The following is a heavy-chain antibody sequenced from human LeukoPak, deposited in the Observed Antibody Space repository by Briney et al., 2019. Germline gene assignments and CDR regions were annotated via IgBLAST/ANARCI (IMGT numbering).Heavy chain of an antibody. CDR3: ARAVVLDRGDYTEGAFDI. Sequence: PGGSLRLSCAASGFTFSNYGMHWVRQAPGKGLEWVAVIWYDGSNKYYADSVKGRFTISRDNSKNTLYLQMNSLRAEDTAVYYCARAVVLDRGDYTEGAFDIWGQGTMVTVSS. CDR2: IWYDGSNK. J-gene: IGHJ3*02. V-gene: IGHV3-33*01. D-gene: IGHD2-15*01. CDR1: GFTFSNYG.